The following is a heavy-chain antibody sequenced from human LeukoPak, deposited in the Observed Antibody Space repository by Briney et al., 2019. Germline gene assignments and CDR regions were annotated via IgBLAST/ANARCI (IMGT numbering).Heavy chain of an antibody. D-gene: IGHD3/OR15-3a*01. Sequence: GGSLRLSCSAAGFKFSTYAMHWVRQAPGMGLEYVSSIDPNGEASYYANSVKGRFSISRDNSNNMLYLQMGSLTSADMGVYYCAAQGGRTGAYDPWGQGTLVTVAS. V-gene: IGHV3-64*01. CDR1: GFKFSTYA. CDR2: IDPNGEAS. J-gene: IGHJ5*02. CDR3: AAQGGRTGAYDP.